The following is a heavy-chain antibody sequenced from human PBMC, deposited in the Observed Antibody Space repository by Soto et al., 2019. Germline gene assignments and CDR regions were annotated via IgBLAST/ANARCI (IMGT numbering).Heavy chain of an antibody. D-gene: IGHD2-15*01. CDR1: GYTFTSYY. V-gene: IGHV1-46*01. CDR2: INPSGGST. Sequence: GASVKVSCKASGYTFTSYYMHWVRQAPGQGLEWMGIINPSGGSTSYAQKFQGRVTMTRDTSTSTVYMELSSLRSEDTAVYYCARDQVLPSRYCSGGSCYSTHTNYYYYYGMDVWGQGTTVTVSS. J-gene: IGHJ6*02. CDR3: ARDQVLPSRYCSGGSCYSTHTNYYYYYGMDV.